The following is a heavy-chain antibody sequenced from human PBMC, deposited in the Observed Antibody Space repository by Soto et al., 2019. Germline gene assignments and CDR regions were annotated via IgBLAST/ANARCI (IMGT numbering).Heavy chain of an antibody. D-gene: IGHD3-16*02. J-gene: IGHJ4*02. CDR2: ISSSGSTI. Sequence: KPGGSLRLSCAASGFTFSDYYMSWIRQAPGKGLEWVSYISSSGSTIYYADSVKGRFTISRDNAKNSLYLQMNSLRAEDTAVYYCAREAYDYVWGSYRRRYYFDYWGQGTLVTVSS. V-gene: IGHV3-11*01. CDR3: AREAYDYVWGSYRRRYYFDY. CDR1: GFTFSDYY.